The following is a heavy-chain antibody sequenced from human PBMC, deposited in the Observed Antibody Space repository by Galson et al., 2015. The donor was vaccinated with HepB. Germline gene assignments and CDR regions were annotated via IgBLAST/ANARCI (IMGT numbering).Heavy chain of an antibody. CDR1: GFTFSSYA. CDR2: ISYDGSNK. CDR3: ARDQTYYDFWSGYLGSGYYYYGMDV. J-gene: IGHJ6*02. D-gene: IGHD3-3*01. V-gene: IGHV3-30-3*01. Sequence: SLRLSCAASGFTFSSYAMHWVRQAPGKGLEWVAVISYDGSNKYYADSVKGRFTISRDNSKNTLYLQMNSLRAEDTAVYYCARDQTYYDFWSGYLGSGYYYYGMDVWGQGTTVTVSS.